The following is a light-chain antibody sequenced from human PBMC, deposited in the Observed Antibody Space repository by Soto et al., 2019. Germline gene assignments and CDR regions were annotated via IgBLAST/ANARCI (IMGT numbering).Light chain of an antibody. J-gene: IGKJ2*01. V-gene: IGKV1-39*01. CDR2: ATS. CDR1: QSIHSY. Sequence: DIQMTQSPSSLSASVGDRVTITCRASQSIHSYLNWYQQKPGKAPNLLIYATSSLQSGVPSRFSGSGSGTDFTLTISRLQPEDFATYYWQHSYSAPRTFGQGTKLEIK. CDR3: QHSYSAPRT.